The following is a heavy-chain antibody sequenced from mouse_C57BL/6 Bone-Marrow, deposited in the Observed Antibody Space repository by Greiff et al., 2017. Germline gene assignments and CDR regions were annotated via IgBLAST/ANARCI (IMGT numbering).Heavy chain of an antibody. D-gene: IGHD1-1*01. V-gene: IGHV6-6*01. CDR1: GFTFSDAW. CDR3: TRRLLLRAMDD. J-gene: IGHJ4*01. Sequence: DVQLVESGGGLVQPGGSMKLSCAASGFTFSDAWMDWVRQSPEKGLEWVAEIRNKANNHATYYAESVKGRVTISRDDSKSSVYLQMNSLRAEDTGIYYCTRRLLLRAMDDWGQGTSVTVSS. CDR2: IRNKANNHAT.